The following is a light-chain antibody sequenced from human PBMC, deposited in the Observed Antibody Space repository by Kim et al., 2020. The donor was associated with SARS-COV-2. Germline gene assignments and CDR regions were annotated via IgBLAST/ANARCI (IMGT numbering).Light chain of an antibody. J-gene: IGLJ2*01. CDR2: GKN. V-gene: IGLV3-19*01. CDR1: SLRSYY. CDR3: NSRGSNDNVL. Sequence: SSELTQDPAVSVALGQTVRITCQGDSLRSYYATWYQQKPGQAPIVVIYGKNNRPSGFPDRFSGSSSGDTASLTITGTQAGDEADYYCNSRGSNDNVLFGG.